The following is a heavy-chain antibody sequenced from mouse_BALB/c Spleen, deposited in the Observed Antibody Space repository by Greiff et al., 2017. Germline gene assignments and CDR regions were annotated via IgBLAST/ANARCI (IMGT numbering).Heavy chain of an antibody. J-gene: IGHJ3*01. D-gene: IGHD1-1*01. V-gene: IGHV5-17*02. Sequence: EVQGVESGGGLVQPGGSRKLSCAASGFTFSSFGMHWVRQAPEKGLEWVAYISSGSSTIYYADTVKGRFTISRDNPKNTLFLQMTSLRSEDTAMYYCARGDYYGTAGFAYWGQGTLVTVSA. CDR1: GFTFSSFG. CDR3: ARGDYYGTAGFAY. CDR2: ISSGSSTI.